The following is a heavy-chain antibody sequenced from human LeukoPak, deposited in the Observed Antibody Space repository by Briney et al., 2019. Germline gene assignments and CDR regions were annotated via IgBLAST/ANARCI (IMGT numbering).Heavy chain of an antibody. Sequence: PEGSLTLSCVVSGFPFSIYEMNWVRQAPGRGLEWIGNIYYSGSTYYSPSLKSRVTISLDTSKNQFSLKLNSVTAADTAVYYCARQFYESRSPHAKYFQQWGQGTLVTVSS. J-gene: IGHJ1*01. D-gene: IGHD3-22*01. CDR3: ARQFYESRSPHAKYFQQ. CDR2: IYYSGST. V-gene: IGHV4-39*01. CDR1: GFPFSIYE.